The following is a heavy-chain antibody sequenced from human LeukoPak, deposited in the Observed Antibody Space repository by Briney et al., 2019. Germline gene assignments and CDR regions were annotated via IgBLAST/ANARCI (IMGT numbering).Heavy chain of an antibody. CDR2: IIPIFGTA. D-gene: IGHD6-13*01. Sequence: SVKVSCTASGGSFSSYAISWVRQAPGQGLEWMGRIIPIFGTANYAQKFQGRVTITTDESTSTAYMELSSLRSEDTAVYYCASRSSSWSYDAFDIWGQGTMVTVSS. J-gene: IGHJ3*02. CDR1: GGSFSSYA. V-gene: IGHV1-69*05. CDR3: ASRSSSWSYDAFDI.